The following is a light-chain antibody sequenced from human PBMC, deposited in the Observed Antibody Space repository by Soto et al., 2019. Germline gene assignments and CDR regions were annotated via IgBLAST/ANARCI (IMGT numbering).Light chain of an antibody. J-gene: IGLJ2*01. Sequence: QLVLTQSPSASASLGASVKLTCTLSRGHSTYAIAWHQQQPEKGPRYLMKLNSDGSHTKGDGIPDRFSGSSSGTERYLTISGLQSEDEADYYCQTWGSGKGVFGGGTKLTVL. V-gene: IGLV4-69*01. CDR3: QTWGSGKGV. CDR2: LNSDGSH. CDR1: RGHSTYA.